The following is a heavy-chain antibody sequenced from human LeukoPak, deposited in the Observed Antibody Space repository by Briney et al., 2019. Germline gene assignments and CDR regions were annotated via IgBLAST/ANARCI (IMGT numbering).Heavy chain of an antibody. CDR1: GGSISSGDYY. D-gene: IGHD3-10*01. V-gene: IGHV4-30-4*01. CDR3: AREGNGSGGGYFDY. J-gene: IGHJ4*02. Sequence: PSETLSLTCTVSGGSISSGDYYWSWIRQPPGKGLEWIGYIYYSGSTYYNPSLKSRVTISVDTSKNQFSLKLSSVTAADTAVYYCAREGNGSGGGYFDYWGQGTLVTVSS. CDR2: IYYSGST.